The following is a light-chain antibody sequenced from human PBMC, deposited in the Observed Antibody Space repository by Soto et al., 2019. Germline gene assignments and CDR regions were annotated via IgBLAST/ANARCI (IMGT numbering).Light chain of an antibody. Sequence: DIQMTQSPSTLSASVGDRVTITGRASQSISRSLAWYQQKPGKAPSLLIYDASSLEGGVPSRFSGSGFGTEFTLTITNLQPADFATYYCQQYSDFLISFGPGTTVDFK. CDR1: QSISRS. V-gene: IGKV1-5*01. CDR2: DAS. CDR3: QQYSDFLIS. J-gene: IGKJ3*01.